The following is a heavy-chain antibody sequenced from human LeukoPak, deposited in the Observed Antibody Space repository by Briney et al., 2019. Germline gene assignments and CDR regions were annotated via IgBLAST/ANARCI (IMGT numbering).Heavy chain of an antibody. CDR3: AKNGDRGAYCSGGSCYPYFYYYMDV. D-gene: IGHD2-15*01. Sequence: GGSLRLSCAASGFTFSNYNMNWVRQAPGKGLEWVSSITSSSTYIYYADSVEGRFTISRDNSKNTLYLQMNSLRAEDTAIYYCAKNGDRGAYCSGGSCYPYFYYYMDVWGEGTTVTISS. J-gene: IGHJ6*03. CDR2: ITSSSTYI. CDR1: GFTFSNYN. V-gene: IGHV3-21*04.